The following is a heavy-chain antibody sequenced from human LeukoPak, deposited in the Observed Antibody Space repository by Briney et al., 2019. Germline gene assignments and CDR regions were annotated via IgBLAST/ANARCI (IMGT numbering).Heavy chain of an antibody. CDR1: GFTFNNYA. Sequence: PGGSLRLSCAASGFTFNNYAVYWVRQAPGKGLEWVSGIFGSGGSAHYAESVKGRFTISRDNSKNTVYLQLDSLRVEDTAVYYCGKTTVGYSSGRYPGWPVDYWGQGTLVTVSS. CDR3: GKTTVGYSSGRYPGWPVDY. V-gene: IGHV3-23*01. D-gene: IGHD2-15*01. J-gene: IGHJ4*02. CDR2: IFGSGGSA.